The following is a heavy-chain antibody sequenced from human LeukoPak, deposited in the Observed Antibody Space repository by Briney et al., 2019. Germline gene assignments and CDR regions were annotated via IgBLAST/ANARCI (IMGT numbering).Heavy chain of an antibody. D-gene: IGHD4-11*01. CDR3: AKDPVSC. CDR2: ISSSSSYI. CDR1: GFTFSSYS. V-gene: IGHV3-21*04. Sequence: GRSLRLSCAASGFTFSSYSMNWVRQAPGKGLEWVSSISSSSSYIYYADSVKGRFTISRDNSKNTLYLQMNSLRAEDTAVYCCAKDPVSCWGQGTLVTVSS. J-gene: IGHJ4*02.